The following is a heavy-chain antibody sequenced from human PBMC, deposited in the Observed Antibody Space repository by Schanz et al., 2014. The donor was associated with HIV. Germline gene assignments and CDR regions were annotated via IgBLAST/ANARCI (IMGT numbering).Heavy chain of an antibody. D-gene: IGHD4-17*01. V-gene: IGHV3-23*01. J-gene: IGHJ4*02. Sequence: EVQLLESGGGLVQPGGSLRLSCAASGFTFSSYAMTWVRQAPGKGLEWVSAISGGGAGTYYADSVKGRLTISRDNSKNTLYLQMNSLRAEDTAVYYCARDLHDYGDARTDYWGQGILVTVSS. CDR3: ARDLHDYGDARTDY. CDR2: ISGGGAGT. CDR1: GFTFSSYA.